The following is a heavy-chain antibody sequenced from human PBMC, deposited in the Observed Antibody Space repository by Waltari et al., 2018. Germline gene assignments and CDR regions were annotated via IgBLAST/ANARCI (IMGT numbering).Heavy chain of an antibody. CDR3: ARVLLVDYWSDAFDY. CDR1: GFTFRRHW. J-gene: IGHJ4*02. Sequence: EVQLVESGGGLVQLGGPWSLSVPASGFTFRRHWLPWVRQAPRKGLEWVAKISEDGNEKYHVDSVEGRFTISRDSAKKSLYLQMNSLRAEDTAVYYCARVLLVDYWSDAFDYWGQGTLVTVSS. V-gene: IGHV3-7*03. D-gene: IGHD3-3*01. CDR2: ISEDGNEK.